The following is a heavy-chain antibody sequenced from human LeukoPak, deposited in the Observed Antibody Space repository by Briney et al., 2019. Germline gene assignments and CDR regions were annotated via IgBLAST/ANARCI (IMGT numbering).Heavy chain of an antibody. CDR2: IYPGDYRI. CDR1: GYSLTSYW. D-gene: IGHD1-14*01. Sequence: GESLEISRQGFGYSLTSYWIGLVRQMPGKGVEWMGVIYPGDYRIRYNPSFQGQVTISVDKSISTAYLQWVSLKASDTAMYYCACRDLTTTWSFPWGQGTLVTVSS. CDR3: ACRDLTTTWSFP. J-gene: IGHJ5*02. V-gene: IGHV5-51*01.